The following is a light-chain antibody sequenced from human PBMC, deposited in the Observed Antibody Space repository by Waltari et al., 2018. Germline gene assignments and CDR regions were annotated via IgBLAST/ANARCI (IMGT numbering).Light chain of an antibody. CDR1: SSDVGGYNF. CDR2: EVN. V-gene: IGLV2-8*01. Sequence: QSALTQPPSASGSPGQSVTMSCTGTSSDVGGYNFVSWYQQHPGRAPKVMIFEVNKRPAGGPVRFTGSKSGNTASRTVSGLQSEDEADYYCSSYAGGDNLVVFGGGTKLTVL. J-gene: IGLJ2*01. CDR3: SSYAGGDNLVV.